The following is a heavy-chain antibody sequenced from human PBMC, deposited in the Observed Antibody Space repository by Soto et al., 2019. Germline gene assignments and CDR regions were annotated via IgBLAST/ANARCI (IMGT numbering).Heavy chain of an antibody. V-gene: IGHV3-9*01. CDR3: ARDPDNWNYAGLDY. J-gene: IGHJ4*02. Sequence: PGGSLRLSCAASGFTFDDYAMHWVRQAPGKGLEWVSGISWNSGSIGYADSVKGRFTISRDNTKNSLYLQMNSLRAEDTAVYYCARDPDNWNYAGLDYWGQGTLVTVSS. CDR2: ISWNSGSI. CDR1: GFTFDDYA. D-gene: IGHD1-7*01.